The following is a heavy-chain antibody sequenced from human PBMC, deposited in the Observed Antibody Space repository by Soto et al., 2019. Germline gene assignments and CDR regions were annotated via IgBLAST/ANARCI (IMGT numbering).Heavy chain of an antibody. D-gene: IGHD2-2*01. CDR3: AREGGYCSSTSCYFRDAFDI. V-gene: IGHV4-59*01. CDR1: GGSISSYY. J-gene: IGHJ3*02. Sequence: SETLSLTCTGSGGSISSYYWSWIRRPPGKGLEWIGYIYYSGSTNYNPSLKSRVTISVDTSKNQFSLKLSSVTAADTAVYYCAREGGYCSSTSCYFRDAFDIWGQGTMVT. CDR2: IYYSGST.